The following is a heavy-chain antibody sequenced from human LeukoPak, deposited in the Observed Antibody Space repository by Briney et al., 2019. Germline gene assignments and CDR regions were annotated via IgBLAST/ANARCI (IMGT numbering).Heavy chain of an antibody. CDR3: ARDLIPTPLYYYYYGMDV. J-gene: IGHJ6*02. V-gene: IGHV3-48*04. D-gene: IGHD2-21*01. CDR2: ISSSSSTI. CDR1: GFTFSSYS. Sequence: PGGSLRLSCAASGFTFSSYSMNWVRQAPGKGLEWVSYISSSSSTIYYADSVKGRFTISRDNAKNSLYLQMNSLRAEDTAVYYCARDLIPTPLYYYYYGMDVWGQGTTVTVSS.